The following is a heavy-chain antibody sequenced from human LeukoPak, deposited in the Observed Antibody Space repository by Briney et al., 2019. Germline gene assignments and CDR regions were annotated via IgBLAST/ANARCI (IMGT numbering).Heavy chain of an antibody. CDR1: GFTFRRHW. Sequence: GGSLRLSCAASGFTFRRHWMSWVRQAPGKGLEWVANMRDDGSEEFYVNSVKGRFTISRDNAKNSLYLQMTSLKPEDTAKYYCARRPYSSSWLFDYWGQGTRVAVSS. J-gene: IGHJ4*02. CDR3: ARRPYSSSWLFDY. CDR2: MRDDGSEE. V-gene: IGHV3-7*01. D-gene: IGHD6-13*01.